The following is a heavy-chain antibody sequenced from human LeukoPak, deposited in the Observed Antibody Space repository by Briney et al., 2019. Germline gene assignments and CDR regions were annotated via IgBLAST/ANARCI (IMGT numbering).Heavy chain of an antibody. Sequence: ASVKVSCKASGYTFTSYDINWVRQATGQGLEWMGWMNPNSGNTGYAQKFQGRVTMTRNTSISTAYMALSSLRSEDTAVYYCARGRGVNWNVAYGMDVWGQGTTVTVSS. CDR3: ARGRGVNWNVAYGMDV. D-gene: IGHD1-20*01. CDR2: MNPNSGNT. J-gene: IGHJ6*02. V-gene: IGHV1-8*01. CDR1: GYTFTSYD.